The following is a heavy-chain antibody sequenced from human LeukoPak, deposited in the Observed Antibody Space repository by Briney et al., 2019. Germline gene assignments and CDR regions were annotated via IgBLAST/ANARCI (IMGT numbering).Heavy chain of an antibody. J-gene: IGHJ3*01. D-gene: IGHD4-17*01. Sequence: SETLSLTCTVSGGSISSYYWSWIRQPPGKGLEWIGYIYYSGSTNYNPSLKSRVTISVDTSKNQFSLKLSSVTAADTAVYYCARVPYGDYEDAFDFWGQGTMVTVSS. CDR3: ARVPYGDYEDAFDF. CDR1: GGSISSYY. V-gene: IGHV4-59*01. CDR2: IYYSGST.